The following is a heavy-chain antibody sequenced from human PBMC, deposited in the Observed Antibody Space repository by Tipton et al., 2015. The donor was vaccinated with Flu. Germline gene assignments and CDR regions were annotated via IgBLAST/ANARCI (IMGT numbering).Heavy chain of an antibody. Sequence: QLVQSGAEVKKPGASVKVSYKASGYTFTSYGISWVRQAPGQGLEWMGWISAYNGNTNYAQKLQGRVTMTTDTSTSTAYMELRSLRSDDTAVYYCARVTFGGVIVIKEIDYWGQGTLVPVSS. J-gene: IGHJ4*02. CDR3: ARVTFGGVIVIKEIDY. D-gene: IGHD3-16*02. CDR2: ISAYNGNT. CDR1: GYTFTSYG. V-gene: IGHV1-18*01.